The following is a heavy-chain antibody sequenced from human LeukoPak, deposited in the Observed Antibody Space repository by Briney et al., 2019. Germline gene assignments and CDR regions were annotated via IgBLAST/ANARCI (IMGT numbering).Heavy chain of an antibody. D-gene: IGHD2-21*01. CDR2: IKQDGSEI. Sequence: GGSLRLSCAASGFTFSSYWMGWVRQAPGKGLEWLANIKQDGSEIHYVDSVKGRFTISRENAKNSLYLQMDSLRAEDTALYYCARYCGGDCYGMDVWGQGTTVTVSS. CDR3: ARYCGGDCYGMDV. V-gene: IGHV3-7*01. J-gene: IGHJ6*02. CDR1: GFTFSSYW.